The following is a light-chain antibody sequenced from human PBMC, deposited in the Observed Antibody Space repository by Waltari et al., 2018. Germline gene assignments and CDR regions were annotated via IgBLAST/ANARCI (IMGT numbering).Light chain of an antibody. Sequence: IQLTQSPSSLSASVGDRVTITCRARQGVTTYLAWYQQKPGKAPNLLISAASTLQSGVPSRFSGSGSGTDFTLTISSLQPEDFATYYCQHLHGYPITFGGGTKVEIK. CDR3: QHLHGYPIT. V-gene: IGKV1-9*01. J-gene: IGKJ4*01. CDR2: AAS. CDR1: QGVTTY.